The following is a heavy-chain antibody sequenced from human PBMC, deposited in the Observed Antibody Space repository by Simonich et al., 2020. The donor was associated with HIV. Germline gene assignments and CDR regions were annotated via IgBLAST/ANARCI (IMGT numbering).Heavy chain of an antibody. Sequence: QVQLQQWGSGLLKPSETLSLTCAVYGGSFSGYYWSWSRQPPGKGLEWIGENNHSGSTNYNPSLKIRVTISVDTSKNQFSLKLSSVTAADTAVYYCARLTAGGLGEYFQHWGQGTLVTVSS. D-gene: IGHD6-13*01. CDR1: GGSFSGYY. CDR3: ARLTAGGLGEYFQH. CDR2: NNHSGST. J-gene: IGHJ1*01. V-gene: IGHV4-34*01.